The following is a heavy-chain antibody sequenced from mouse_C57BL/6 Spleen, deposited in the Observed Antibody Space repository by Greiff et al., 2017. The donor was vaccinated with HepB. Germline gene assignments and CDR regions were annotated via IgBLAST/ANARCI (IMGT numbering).Heavy chain of an antibody. D-gene: IGHD2-3*01. CDR3: ARDRGLYDCYYLDY. Sequence: EVQLVESGGGLVKPGGSLKLSCAASGFTFSSYAMSWVRQTPEKRLEWVATISDGGSYTYYPDNVKGRFTISRDNAKNNLYLQMSHLKSEDTAMYYCARDRGLYDCYYLDYWGQGTTLTVSS. J-gene: IGHJ2*01. CDR1: GFTFSSYA. V-gene: IGHV5-4*01. CDR2: ISDGGSYT.